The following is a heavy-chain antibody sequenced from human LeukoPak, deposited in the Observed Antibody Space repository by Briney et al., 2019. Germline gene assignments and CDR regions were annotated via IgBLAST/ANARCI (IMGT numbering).Heavy chain of an antibody. D-gene: IGHD2-15*01. J-gene: IGHJ4*02. Sequence: GGSLRLSCAASGFTFTNFWMTWVRQAPGEGLEWVANINQDGSEKHYVDSVKGRFTISRDNAKNSLFLQMNNLRAEDTAVYYCAREPVVALDYWGQGTLVTVSS. V-gene: IGHV3-7*01. CDR1: GFTFTNFW. CDR2: INQDGSEK. CDR3: AREPVVALDY.